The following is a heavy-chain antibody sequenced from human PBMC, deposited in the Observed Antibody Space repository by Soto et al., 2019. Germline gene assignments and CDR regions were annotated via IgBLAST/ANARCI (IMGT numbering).Heavy chain of an antibody. Sequence: GGSLRLSCAASGFTFSSYSMNWVRQAPGKGLEWVSYISSSSTIYYADSVKGRFTISRDNAKNSLYLQMNSLRDEDTAVYYCARDKLGYSYGMADYWGQGTLVTVS. D-gene: IGHD5-18*01. CDR2: ISSSSTI. J-gene: IGHJ4*02. V-gene: IGHV3-48*02. CDR3: ARDKLGYSYGMADY. CDR1: GFTFSSYS.